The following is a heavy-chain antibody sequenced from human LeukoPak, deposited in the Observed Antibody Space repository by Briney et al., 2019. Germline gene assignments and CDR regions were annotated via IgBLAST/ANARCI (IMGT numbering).Heavy chain of an antibody. V-gene: IGHV4-31*03. Sequence: PSETLSLTCTVSGGSISSGGYYWSWIRQHQGKGLEWIGYIYYSGSTYYNPSLKSRVTISVDTSKNQFSLKLSSVTAADTAVYYCARVGVMVTAYDLATYYFDYWGQGTLVTVSS. CDR2: IYYSGST. D-gene: IGHD2-21*02. CDR1: GGSISSGGYY. J-gene: IGHJ4*02. CDR3: ARVGVMVTAYDLATYYFDY.